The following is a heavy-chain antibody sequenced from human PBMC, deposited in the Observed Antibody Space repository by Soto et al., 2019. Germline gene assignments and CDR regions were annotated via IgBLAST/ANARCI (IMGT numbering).Heavy chain of an antibody. CDR1: GGSISSYY. CDR2: IYYSGST. CDR3: ARGGQHYDILTGSNYYGMDV. D-gene: IGHD3-9*01. V-gene: IGHV4-59*01. Sequence: PSETLSLTCTVSGGSISSYYWSWIRQPPGKGLEWIGYIYYSGSTNYNPSLKSRVTISVDTSKNQFSLKLSSVTAADTAVYYCARGGQHYDILTGSNYYGMDVWGQGTTVTVSS. J-gene: IGHJ6*02.